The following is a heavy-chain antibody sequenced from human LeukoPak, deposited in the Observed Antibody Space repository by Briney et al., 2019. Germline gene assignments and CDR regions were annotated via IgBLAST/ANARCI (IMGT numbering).Heavy chain of an antibody. Sequence: SETLSLTCTVSGGSISSYYWSRIRQPPGKGLESMGYIYYSGITNYNPSLQSRVTISVDTSNNQFSLKLTSVTAADTGVYYCARATSRQRRDGYHYYYFYYMDVWGKGTTVTVSS. CDR3: ARATSRQRRDGYHYYYFYYMDV. CDR1: GGSISSYY. CDR2: IYYSGIT. V-gene: IGHV4-59*01. J-gene: IGHJ6*03. D-gene: IGHD5-24*01.